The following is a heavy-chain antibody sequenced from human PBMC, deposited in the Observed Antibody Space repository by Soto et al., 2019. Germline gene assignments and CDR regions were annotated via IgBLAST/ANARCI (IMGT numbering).Heavy chain of an antibody. CDR2: LNEDGSET. CDR1: GFTFSMTW. Sequence: EVQLVESGGGLVQPGGSLRLSCAASGFTFSMTWMQWVRQAPGKGLVWVAILNEDGSETYYGDSVKGRFSISRDNAKDSLYLQMKSLRADDTAVYYCGRGGGWTREFWGQGTLVTVSS. V-gene: IGHV3-7*01. J-gene: IGHJ4*02. D-gene: IGHD6-19*01. CDR3: GRGGGWTREF.